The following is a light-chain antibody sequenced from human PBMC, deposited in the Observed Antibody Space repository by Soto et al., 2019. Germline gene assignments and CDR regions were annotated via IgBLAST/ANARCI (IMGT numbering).Light chain of an antibody. J-gene: IGLJ1*01. V-gene: IGLV2-14*01. CDR2: EVS. CDR3: FSFTTDWTHV. Sequence: QSALTQPRSVSGSPGQSVTISCTGTNSDVGGYNYVSWFQQYPGKAPKLIISEVSNRPSGVSNRFSGSKSGTAASLTISGLQTEDEADYFCFSFTTDWTHVFGTGTKVTVL. CDR1: NSDVGGYNY.